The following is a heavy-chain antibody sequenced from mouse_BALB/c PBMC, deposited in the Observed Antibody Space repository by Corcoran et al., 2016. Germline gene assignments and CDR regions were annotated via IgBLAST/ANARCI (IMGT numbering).Heavy chain of an antibody. V-gene: IGHV9-3-1*01. CDR1: GYTFTNYG. CDR2: INTYTGEP. CDR3: ARRDGNYPYDAMDY. J-gene: IGHJ4*01. D-gene: IGHD2-1*01. Sequence: QIQLVQSGPELKKPGETVKISCKASGYTFTNYGMNWVKQAPGKGLKWMGWINTYTGEPTYADDFKGRFAFSLETSASTAYLQINNLKNEDTATYCCARRDGNYPYDAMDYWGQGTSVTVSS.